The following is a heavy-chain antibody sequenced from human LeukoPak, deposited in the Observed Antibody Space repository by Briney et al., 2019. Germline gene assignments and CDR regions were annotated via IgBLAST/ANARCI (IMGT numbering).Heavy chain of an antibody. V-gene: IGHV3-73*01. D-gene: IGHD6-19*01. CDR2: IRSKANSYAT. CDR3: AKDLERGIAVAGPLLDY. J-gene: IGHJ4*02. CDR1: GFTFSGSA. Sequence: GGSLRLSCAASGFTFSGSAMHWVRQASGKGLEWVGRIRSKANSYATAYAASVKGRFTISRDDSKNTAYLQMNSLKTEDTAVYYCAKDLERGIAVAGPLLDYWGQGTLVTVSS.